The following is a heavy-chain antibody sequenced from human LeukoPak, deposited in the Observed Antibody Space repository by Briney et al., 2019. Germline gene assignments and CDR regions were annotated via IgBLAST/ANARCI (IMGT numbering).Heavy chain of an antibody. Sequence: PGGSLRLSSAASGFTFSSYAMGWVRQAPGKGLEWVSAISGSGGSTYYADSVKGRFTISRDNSKNTLYLQMNSLRAEDTAVYYCAKVIPGYYDSSGYYYDYWGQGTLVTVSS. D-gene: IGHD3-22*01. J-gene: IGHJ4*02. CDR1: GFTFSSYA. CDR3: AKVIPGYYDSSGYYYDY. CDR2: ISGSGGST. V-gene: IGHV3-23*01.